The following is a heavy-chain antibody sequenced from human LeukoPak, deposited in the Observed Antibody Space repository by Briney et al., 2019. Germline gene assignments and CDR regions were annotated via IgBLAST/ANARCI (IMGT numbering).Heavy chain of an antibody. V-gene: IGHV3-23*01. CDR1: GYFFPNA. J-gene: IGHJ4*02. Sequence: GGSLRLSCTISGYFFPNAWLNWVRQAPGKGLEWVSAISGSGATTYYADSVKGRFTISRDSSMNTLYLQMNSLRAEDTAVYYCAKEESFKRPFDYWGQGTLVTVSS. CDR2: ISGSGATT. CDR3: AKEESFKRPFDY. D-gene: IGHD3-10*01.